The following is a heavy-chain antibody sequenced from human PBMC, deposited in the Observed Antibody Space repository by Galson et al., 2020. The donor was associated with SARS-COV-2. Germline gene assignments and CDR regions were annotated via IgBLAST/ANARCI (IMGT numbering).Heavy chain of an antibody. D-gene: IGHD6-6*01. Sequence: GGSLRLSCTASGFTFGDYAMSWVRQAPGKGLEWVGFIRSKAYGGTTEYAASVKGRFTISRDDSKSIAYLQMNSLKTEDTAVYYCTRDTAARPLDYWGQGTLVTVSS. CDR1: GFTFGDYA. V-gene: IGHV3-49*04. J-gene: IGHJ4*02. CDR3: TRDTAARPLDY. CDR2: IRSKAYGGTT.